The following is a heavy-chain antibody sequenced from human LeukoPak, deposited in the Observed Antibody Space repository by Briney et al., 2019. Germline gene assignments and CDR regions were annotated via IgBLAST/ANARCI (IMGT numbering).Heavy chain of an antibody. CDR3: ARAKDGSGRGLYYFDY. CDR1: GCTFTGYY. J-gene: IGHJ4*02. Sequence: ASVKVSCKASGCTFTGYYMHRVRQAPGQGLEWMGWINPNSGGTNYAQKFQGRVTMTRDTSISTAYMELSRLRSDDTAVYYCARAKDGSGRGLYYFDYWGQGTLVTVSS. CDR2: INPNSGGT. D-gene: IGHD3-10*01. V-gene: IGHV1-2*02.